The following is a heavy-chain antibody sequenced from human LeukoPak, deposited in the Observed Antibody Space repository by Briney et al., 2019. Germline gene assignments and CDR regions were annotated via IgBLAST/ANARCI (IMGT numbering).Heavy chain of an antibody. CDR2: IRYDGSNK. CDR3: AKGMGDAYNYRYYLDY. V-gene: IGHV3-30*02. D-gene: IGHD5-24*01. Sequence: GGSLRLSCAASGFTFSSSVMHWVRQAPGKGLEWVAFIRYDGSNKYYTDSVKGRFTISRDNSKNTLYLQMNSLRAEDTAVYYCAKGMGDAYNYRYYLDYWGQGTLVTVSS. J-gene: IGHJ4*02. CDR1: GFTFSSSV.